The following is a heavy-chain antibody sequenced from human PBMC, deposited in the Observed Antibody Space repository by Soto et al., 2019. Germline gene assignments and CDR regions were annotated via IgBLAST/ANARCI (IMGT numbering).Heavy chain of an antibody. V-gene: IGHV4-4*02. J-gene: IGHJ4*02. Sequence: PSETLSLTCAVSGGSITSNWWSWVRQPPGKGLEWIGEIHHSGSFNYNPSLRSRVTISIDKSKNQLSLKLTSVTAADTAVYYCAREDPYSNNDYWGQGTLVTVSS. CDR2: IHHSGSF. D-gene: IGHD4-4*01. CDR3: AREDPYSNNDY. CDR1: GGSITSNW.